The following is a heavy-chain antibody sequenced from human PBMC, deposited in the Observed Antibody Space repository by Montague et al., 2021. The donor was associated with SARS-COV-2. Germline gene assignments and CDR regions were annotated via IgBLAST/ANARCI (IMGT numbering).Heavy chain of an antibody. Sequence: SLRLSCPASGFTFTNYPLNWVRQAPGMGLEWVALISHDGSKTFYADSVKGRFTISSDNSEKTLYLQMISLTPEDTAVYYCARGNRVGTSHSPFDYWGQGTLVSVSS. D-gene: IGHD2/OR15-2a*01. CDR2: ISHDGSKT. CDR1: GFTFTNYP. V-gene: IGHV3-30*04. J-gene: IGHJ4*02. CDR3: ARGNRVGTSHSPFDY.